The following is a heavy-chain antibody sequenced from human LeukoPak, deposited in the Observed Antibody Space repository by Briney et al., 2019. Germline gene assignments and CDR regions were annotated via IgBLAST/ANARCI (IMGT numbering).Heavy chain of an antibody. Sequence: PSQTLSLTCTVSGGSISSGGYCWSWIRQHPGKGLEWIGYIYYSGSTYYNPSLKSRVTISVDTSKNQFSLKLSSVTAADTAVYYCARGADLAAAAHNWFDPWGQGTLVTVSS. V-gene: IGHV4-31*03. D-gene: IGHD6-13*01. CDR3: ARGADLAAAAHNWFDP. CDR1: GGSISSGGYC. CDR2: IYYSGST. J-gene: IGHJ5*02.